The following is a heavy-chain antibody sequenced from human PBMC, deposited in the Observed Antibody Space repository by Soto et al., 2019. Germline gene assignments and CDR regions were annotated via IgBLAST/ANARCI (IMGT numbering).Heavy chain of an antibody. CDR2: ISGSGGST. D-gene: IGHD6-13*01. CDR1: GFTFSSYA. J-gene: IGHJ4*02. Sequence: GGSLRLSCAASGFTFSSYAMSWVRQAPGKGLEWVSAISGSGGSTYYADSVKGRFTISRDNSKNTLYLQMNSLRAEDTAVYYCAKGTPPYSSSWYFDYWGQGTLVTVYS. CDR3: AKGTPPYSSSWYFDY. V-gene: IGHV3-23*01.